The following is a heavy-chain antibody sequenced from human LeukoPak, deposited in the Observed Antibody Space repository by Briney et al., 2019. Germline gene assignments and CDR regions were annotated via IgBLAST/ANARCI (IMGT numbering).Heavy chain of an antibody. D-gene: IGHD6-19*01. CDR3: AKVGSGWPGYYFDY. Sequence: PGGSLRLSCAASGFTFSSYAMHWVRLSPGQGTEYVSGISSNGGTTSYADSVQGRFTISRDNSKNTLYLQMGSLRGEDMAVYYCAKVGSGWPGYYFDYWGQGTLVTVSS. V-gene: IGHV3-64*02. CDR2: ISSNGGTT. CDR1: GFTFSSYA. J-gene: IGHJ4*02.